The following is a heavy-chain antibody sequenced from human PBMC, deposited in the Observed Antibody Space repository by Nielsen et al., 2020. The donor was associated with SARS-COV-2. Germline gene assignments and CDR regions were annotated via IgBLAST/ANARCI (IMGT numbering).Heavy chain of an antibody. D-gene: IGHD3-10*01. V-gene: IGHV4-30-4*08. J-gene: IGHJ4*02. CDR2: ISYSGST. Sequence: SETLSLTCTVSGGSISSSSYYWGWIRQPPGKGLEYIGYISYSGSTYYDPSLKSRVTISGDTSKNQFSLRLSSVTAADTAVYYCARGGSYFDYWGQGTLITVSS. CDR1: GGSISSSSYY. CDR3: ARGGSYFDY.